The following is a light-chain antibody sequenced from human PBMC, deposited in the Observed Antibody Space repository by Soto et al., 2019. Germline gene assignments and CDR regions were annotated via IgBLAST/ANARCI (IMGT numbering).Light chain of an antibody. CDR1: SSNSGSNY. V-gene: IGLV1-47*01. CDR2: RNN. J-gene: IGLJ3*02. Sequence: QSVLTQPPSASGTPGQRVTISCSGSSSNSGSNYVYWYQQLPGTAPKLLIYRNNQRPSGVPDRFSGSKSGTSASLAISGLRSEDEADYDCAALDDSLRGWVFCGGTKLTFL. CDR3: AALDDSLRGWV.